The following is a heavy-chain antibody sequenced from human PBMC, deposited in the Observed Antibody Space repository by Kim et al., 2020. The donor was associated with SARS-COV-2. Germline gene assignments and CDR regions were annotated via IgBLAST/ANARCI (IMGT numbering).Heavy chain of an antibody. CDR3: ARVANYCSGGNCYISFPDDAFDI. J-gene: IGHJ3*02. CDR1: GGSISSYY. V-gene: IGHV4-59*01. CDR2: IYYSGST. D-gene: IGHD2-15*01. Sequence: SETLSLTCTVSGGSISSYYWSWIRQPPGKGLEWIGYIYYSGSTNYNPSLKSRVTISVDTSKNQFSLKLSSVTAADTAVYYCARVANYCSGGNCYISFPDDAFDIWGQGTMVTVSS.